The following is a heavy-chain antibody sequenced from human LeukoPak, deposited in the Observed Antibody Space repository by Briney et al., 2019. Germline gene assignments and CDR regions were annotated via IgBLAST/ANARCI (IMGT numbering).Heavy chain of an antibody. D-gene: IGHD3-9*01. J-gene: IGHJ4*02. V-gene: IGHV1-2*02. CDR1: GYRFTGYY. CDR2: INPHSGGT. CDR3: AREYYDILTGSLDY. Sequence: ASVKVSCKASGYRFTGYYIHWVRQAPGQGLEWMGWINPHSGGTKFAQKFRGRVTMTRDTSISTAYMEVSRLRSDDAAVYYCAREYYDILTGSLDYWGQGTLVTVSS.